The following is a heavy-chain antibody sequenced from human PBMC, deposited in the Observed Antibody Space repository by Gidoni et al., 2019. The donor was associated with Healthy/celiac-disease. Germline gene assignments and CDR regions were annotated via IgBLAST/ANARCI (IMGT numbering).Heavy chain of an antibody. CDR3: ARGQGTVTPFPFDY. Sequence: QVQLQQWGAGLLKPSETLSLTCAVYVGSFSGYYWSWIRQPPGKGLEWIGEINHSGSTNYNPSLKSRVTISVDTSKNQFSLKLSSVTAADTAVYYCARGQGTVTPFPFDYWGQGTLVTVSS. V-gene: IGHV4-34*01. CDR2: INHSGST. D-gene: IGHD4-17*01. J-gene: IGHJ4*02. CDR1: VGSFSGYY.